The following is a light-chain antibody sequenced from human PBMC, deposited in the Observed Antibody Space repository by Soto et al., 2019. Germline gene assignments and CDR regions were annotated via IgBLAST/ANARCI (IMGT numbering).Light chain of an antibody. CDR1: SSNIGSNY. CDR2: DNG. Sequence: QSALTQPPSVSAAPGQKVTISCSGSSSNIGSNYVSWYQQLPGTAPKLLIYDNGKRPSGIPDRLSGSQSGTSATLGITGLQTRDEADYYCGTWDNSLSAVFGGGTKLTVL. CDR3: GTWDNSLSAV. V-gene: IGLV1-51*01. J-gene: IGLJ2*01.